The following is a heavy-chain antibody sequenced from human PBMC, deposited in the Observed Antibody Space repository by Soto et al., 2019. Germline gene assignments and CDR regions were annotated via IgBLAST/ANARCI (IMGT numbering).Heavy chain of an antibody. CDR1: GFTFSSYA. Sequence: GSLRLSCAASGFTFSSYAMSWVRQAPGKGLEWVSTLSGNGASTYYADSVKGRFTISRDNSKNTLYLQMNSLRAEDTAVYYCAKGVSSAWLLFDYWGQGTLVTVSS. J-gene: IGHJ4*02. V-gene: IGHV3-23*01. D-gene: IGHD6-19*01. CDR3: AKGVSSAWLLFDY. CDR2: LSGNGAST.